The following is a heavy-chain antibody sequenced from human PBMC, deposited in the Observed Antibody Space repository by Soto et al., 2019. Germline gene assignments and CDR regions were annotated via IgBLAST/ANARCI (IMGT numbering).Heavy chain of an antibody. CDR1: GYTFTGYY. CDR2: IHPNSGGT. Sequence: QVQLVQSGAEVKKPGASVKVSCKASGYTFTGYYMHWVRQAPGQGLEWMGWIHPNSGGTNYAKKFQGWVTMTRDTAISTAYMELSRLRSDDTAVDYCARGPAAAHLFDYWGQGTLVPVSS. J-gene: IGHJ4*02. D-gene: IGHD6-13*01. CDR3: ARGPAAAHLFDY. V-gene: IGHV1-2*04.